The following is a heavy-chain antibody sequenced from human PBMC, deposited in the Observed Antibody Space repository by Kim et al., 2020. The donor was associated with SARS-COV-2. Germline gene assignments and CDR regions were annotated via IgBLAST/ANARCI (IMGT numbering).Heavy chain of an antibody. CDR1: GFTFSSYS. Sequence: GGSLRLSCAASGFTFSSYSMNWVRQAPGKGLEWVSYISSSSSTIYYADSVKGRFTISRDNAKNSLYLQMNSLRDEDTAVYYCARDGPGYHDYGDPAGYYYYGMDVWGQGTTVTVSS. J-gene: IGHJ6*02. CDR2: ISSSSSTI. V-gene: IGHV3-48*02. D-gene: IGHD4-17*01. CDR3: ARDGPGYHDYGDPAGYYYYGMDV.